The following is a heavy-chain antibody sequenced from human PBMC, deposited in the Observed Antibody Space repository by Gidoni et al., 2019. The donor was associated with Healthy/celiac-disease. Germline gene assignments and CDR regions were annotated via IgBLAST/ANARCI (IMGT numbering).Heavy chain of an antibody. CDR3: ARALGYCTNGVCPDAFDI. V-gene: IGHV1-69*04. Sequence: QVQLVQSGAEVKKPGSSVKVSCKAYGGTFSSYASSWVRQAPGQGLEWMGRIIPILGIANYAQKVQGRVTITADKSTSTAYMELSSLRSEDTAVYYCARALGYCTNGVCPDAFDIWGQGTMVTVSS. CDR2: IIPILGIA. CDR1: GGTFSSYA. J-gene: IGHJ3*02. D-gene: IGHD2-8*01.